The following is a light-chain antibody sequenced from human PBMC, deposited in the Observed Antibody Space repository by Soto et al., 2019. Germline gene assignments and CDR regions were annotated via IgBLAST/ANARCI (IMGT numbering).Light chain of an antibody. CDR1: SSDVGSYNL. J-gene: IGLJ2*01. Sequence: QSVLTQPASVSGSPGQSITISCTGTSSDVGSYNLVSWYPQHPGKAPKLMIYEGSKRPSGVSNRFSGSKSGNTASLTISGLQAEDEADYYCCSYAGSSTFHVVFGGGTKLTVL. V-gene: IGLV2-23*03. CDR3: CSYAGSSTFHVV. CDR2: EGS.